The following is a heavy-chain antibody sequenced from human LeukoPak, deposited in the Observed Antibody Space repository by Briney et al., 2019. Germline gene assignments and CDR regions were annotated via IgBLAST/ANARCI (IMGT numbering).Heavy chain of an antibody. J-gene: IGHJ4*02. CDR2: ISSKSNSYAT. D-gene: IGHD5-18*01. CDR1: GFTFSGSA. CDR3: ANSGYSYGPVFDY. Sequence: PGGSLRLSCAASGFTFSGSAMHWVRQASGKGLEWVGRISSKSNSYATAYAASVKGRFTISRDDSKNTAYLQMNNLRTEDTAVYYCANSGYSYGPVFDYWGQGTLVTVSS. V-gene: IGHV3-73*01.